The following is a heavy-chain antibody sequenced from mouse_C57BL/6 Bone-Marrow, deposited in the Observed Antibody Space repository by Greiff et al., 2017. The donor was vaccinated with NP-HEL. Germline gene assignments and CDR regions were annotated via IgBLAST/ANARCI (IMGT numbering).Heavy chain of an antibody. CDR2: ISGGGGNT. CDR1: GFTFSSYT. J-gene: IGHJ1*03. V-gene: IGHV5-9*01. Sequence: EVKLVESGGGLVKPGGSLKLSCAASGFTFSSYTMSWVRQTPEKRLEWVATISGGGGNTYYPDSVKGRFTISRDNAKNTLYLQMSSLRSEDTALYYCARHEDRYFDVWGTGTTVTVSS. CDR3: ARHEDRYFDV.